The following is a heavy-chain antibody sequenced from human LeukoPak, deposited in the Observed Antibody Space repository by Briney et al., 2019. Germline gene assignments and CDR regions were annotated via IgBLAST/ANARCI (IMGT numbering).Heavy chain of an antibody. V-gene: IGHV1-18*01. CDR2: ISAYNGNT. J-gene: IGHJ5*02. Sequence: ASVKVSCKASGYTFTSYGISWVRQAPGQGLEWMGWISAYNGNTNYAQKLQGRVTMTTDTSTSTAYMELRSLRSDDTAVYYCARDQGIAARPSWFDPWGQGTLVTVSS. CDR1: GYTFTSYG. D-gene: IGHD6-6*01. CDR3: ARDQGIAARPSWFDP.